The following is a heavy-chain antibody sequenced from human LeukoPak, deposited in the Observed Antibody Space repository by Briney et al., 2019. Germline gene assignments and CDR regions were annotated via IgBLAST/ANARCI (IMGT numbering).Heavy chain of an antibody. D-gene: IGHD3-10*01. Sequence: SETLSLTCTVSGGSISSSNYYWGWIRQPPGKGLEWIGSIYYSGSTYYNPSLKSRVTMSVDTSKSQFSLRLSSVTAADTAVYYCARRGPPRTMLRGVKSGWFDPWGQGTLVTVSS. J-gene: IGHJ5*02. CDR3: ARRGPPRTMLRGVKSGWFDP. CDR1: GGSISSSNYY. CDR2: IYYSGST. V-gene: IGHV4-39*07.